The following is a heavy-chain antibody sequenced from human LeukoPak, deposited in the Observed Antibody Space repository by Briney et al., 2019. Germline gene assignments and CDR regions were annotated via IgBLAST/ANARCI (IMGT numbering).Heavy chain of an antibody. Sequence: PSETLSLTCAVYGGSFSGYYWSWIRQPPGKGLEWIGYIYYSGSTNYNPSLKSRVTISVDTSKNQFSLKLSSVTAADTAVYYCARHDRGWFDPWGQGTLVTVSS. CDR2: IYYSGST. J-gene: IGHJ5*02. CDR3: ARHDRGWFDP. V-gene: IGHV4-59*08. CDR1: GGSFSGYY.